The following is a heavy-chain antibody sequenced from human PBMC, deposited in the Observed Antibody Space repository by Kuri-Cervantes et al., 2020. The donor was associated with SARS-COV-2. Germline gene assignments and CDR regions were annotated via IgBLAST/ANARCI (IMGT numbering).Heavy chain of an antibody. V-gene: IGHV3-21*01. J-gene: IGHJ4*02. D-gene: IGHD6-19*01. CDR2: ISSSSSYI. Sequence: GESLKISCAASGFTFSSYSMNWVRQAPGKGLEWVSSISSSSSYIYYADSVKGRFTISGDNAKNSLYLQMNSLRAEDTAVYYCARDGGPQWLVHPLDYWGQGTLVTVSS. CDR3: ARDGGPQWLVHPLDY. CDR1: GFTFSSYS.